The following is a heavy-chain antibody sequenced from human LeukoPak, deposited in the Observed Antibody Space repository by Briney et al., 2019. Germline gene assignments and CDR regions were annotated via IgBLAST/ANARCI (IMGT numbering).Heavy chain of an antibody. D-gene: IGHD2-15*01. J-gene: IGHJ4*02. V-gene: IGHV4-59*06. Sequence: SETLSLTCTVSGDAISSYYWSWIRQHPGKGLEWIGYIYYSGSTYYNPSLKSRVTISVDTSKNQFSLKLSSVTAADTAVYYCAREGRYCSGGSCYRYFDYWGQGTLVTVSS. CDR1: GDAISSYY. CDR2: IYYSGST. CDR3: AREGRYCSGGSCYRYFDY.